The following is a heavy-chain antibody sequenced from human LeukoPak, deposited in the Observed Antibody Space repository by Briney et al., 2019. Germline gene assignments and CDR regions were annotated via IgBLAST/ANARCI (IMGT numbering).Heavy chain of an antibody. J-gene: IGHJ2*01. Sequence: SVKVSCKASGGTCSSYAISWVRQAPGQGLEWMGRIIPIFGIANYAQKFQGRVTITADKSTSTAYMELSSLRSEDTAVYYCARDDCSSTSCYLNWYFDLWGRGTLVTVSS. V-gene: IGHV1-69*04. CDR2: IIPIFGIA. CDR1: GGTCSSYA. CDR3: ARDDCSSTSCYLNWYFDL. D-gene: IGHD2-2*01.